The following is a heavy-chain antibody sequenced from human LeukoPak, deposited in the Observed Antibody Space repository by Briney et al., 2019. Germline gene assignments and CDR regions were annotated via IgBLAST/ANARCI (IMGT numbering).Heavy chain of an antibody. V-gene: IGHV1-8*01. J-gene: IGHJ2*01. Sequence: ASVKVSCKASGYTFTSYDINWVRQATGQGLEWMGWMNPNSGNTGYAQKFQGRVTMTRNTSISTAYMELSSLRSEDTAVYYCARDSAGYSSSWYTWYFDLWGRGTLVTVSS. CDR1: GYTFTSYD. D-gene: IGHD6-13*01. CDR2: MNPNSGNT. CDR3: ARDSAGYSSSWYTWYFDL.